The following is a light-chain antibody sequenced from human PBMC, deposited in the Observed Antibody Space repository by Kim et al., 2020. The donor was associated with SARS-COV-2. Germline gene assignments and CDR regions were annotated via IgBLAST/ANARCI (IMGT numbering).Light chain of an antibody. CDR3: QQYNNWPPA. J-gene: IGKJ4*01. CDR2: GAS. CDR1: QSVSSN. Sequence: VSPGERAALSCRASQSVSSNLAWYQQKPGQAPRLLIYGASTRATGIPARFSGSGSGTEFTLTISSLQSEDFAVYYCQQYNNWPPAFGGGTKVDIK. V-gene: IGKV3D-15*01.